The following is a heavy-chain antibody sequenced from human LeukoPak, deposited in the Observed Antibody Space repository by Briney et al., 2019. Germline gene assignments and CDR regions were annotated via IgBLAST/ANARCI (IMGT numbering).Heavy chain of an antibody. D-gene: IGHD4-17*01. CDR1: VDSVSSNSAA. Sequence: SQTLSLTCAISVDSVSSNSAAWNWIRQSPSRGLERLGRTYYRSKWYNDYAVSVKSRITINPDTSKNQFSLQLNSVTPEDTAVYYCVLGDYRTPRFDYWGQGTLVTVSS. CDR2: TYYRSKWYN. J-gene: IGHJ4*02. CDR3: VLGDYRTPRFDY. V-gene: IGHV6-1*01.